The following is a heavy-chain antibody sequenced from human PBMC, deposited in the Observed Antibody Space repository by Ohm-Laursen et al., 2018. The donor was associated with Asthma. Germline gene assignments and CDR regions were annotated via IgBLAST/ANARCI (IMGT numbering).Heavy chain of an antibody. CDR3: AKASGSSGYYYVDG. J-gene: IGHJ4*02. D-gene: IGHD3-22*01. V-gene: IGHV3-30*18. CDR1: GFTFSSYG. CDR2: ISYDGSNK. Sequence: SLRLSCAASGFTFSSYGMHWVRQAPGKGLEWVAVISYDGSNKYYADSVKGRFTISRDNSKNTLYLQMNSLRAEDTAVYYCAKASGSSGYYYVDGWGQGTLVTVSS.